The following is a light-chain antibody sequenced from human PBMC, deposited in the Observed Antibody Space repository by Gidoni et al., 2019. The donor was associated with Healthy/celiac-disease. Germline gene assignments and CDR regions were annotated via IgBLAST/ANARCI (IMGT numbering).Light chain of an antibody. J-gene: IGLJ2*01. CDR1: SSNIGSNT. CDR2: SNN. CDR3: AAWDDSLNGVV. Sequence: QSVLTQPPSASGTPGQRVTISCSGSSSNIGSNTVTWYPQLPGTAPKLLIYSNNQRPSGVPDRFSGSKSGTPASLAISGLQSEDEADYYCAAWDDSLNGVVFGGGTKLTVL. V-gene: IGLV1-44*01.